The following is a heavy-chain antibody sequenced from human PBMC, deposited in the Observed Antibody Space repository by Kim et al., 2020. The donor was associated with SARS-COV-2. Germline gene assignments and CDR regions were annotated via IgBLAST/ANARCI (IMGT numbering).Heavy chain of an antibody. V-gene: IGHV1-46*01. CDR1: GYTFTSYY. Sequence: ASVKVSCKAYGYTFTSYYLHWVRQAPGQGLEWMGIINPSGGSTSYAQKFQGRVTMTRDTSTSTVYMELSSLRSEDTAVYYCARDGIVVAGRYYYYYGMDVWGQGTTVTVSS. J-gene: IGHJ6*02. CDR2: INPSGGST. CDR3: ARDGIVVAGRYYYYYGMDV. D-gene: IGHD6-19*01.